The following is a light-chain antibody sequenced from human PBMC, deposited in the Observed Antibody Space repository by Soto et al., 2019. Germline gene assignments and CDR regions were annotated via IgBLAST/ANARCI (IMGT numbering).Light chain of an antibody. CDR2: DVS. CDR1: SSDVGGYNY. Sequence: QSVLTQPASVSGSPGQSITISCPGISSDVGGYNYVSWYQQLPGKAPKLIIYDVSNLPSGVSNRFSASKSANAASLTISGLQAEDEADYYCSSYTSSSTLYVFGTGTKVTVL. V-gene: IGLV2-14*03. J-gene: IGLJ1*01. CDR3: SSYTSSSTLYV.